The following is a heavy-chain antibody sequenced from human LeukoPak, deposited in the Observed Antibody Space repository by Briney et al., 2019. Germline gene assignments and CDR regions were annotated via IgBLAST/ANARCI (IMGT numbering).Heavy chain of an antibody. CDR1: GFTFSENW. CDR3: AREEHRLAEAGTSAFDL. Sequence: QPGGSVRLSCVASGFTFSENWMHWVRQAPGKGLAWVSHINRDGGLTNYADSVKGRFTISRDNARNTVYLQMSRLRVEDTAIYFCAREEHRLAEAGTSAFDLGGQGTLVTVSP. J-gene: IGHJ3*01. CDR2: INRDGGLT. V-gene: IGHV3-74*01. D-gene: IGHD6-13*01.